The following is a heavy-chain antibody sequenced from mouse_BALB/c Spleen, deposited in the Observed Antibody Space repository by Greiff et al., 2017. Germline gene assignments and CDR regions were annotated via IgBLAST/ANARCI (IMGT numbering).Heavy chain of an antibody. CDR1: GFSLTSYG. V-gene: IGHV2-9*02. Sequence: VQRVESGPGLVAPSQSLSITCTVSGFSLTSYGVHWVRQPPGKGLEWLGVIWAGGSTNYNSALMSRLSISKDNSKSQVFLKMNSLQTDDTAMYYCARDQYGNYAMDYWGQGTSVTVSA. CDR3: ARDQYGNYAMDY. D-gene: IGHD2-1*01. CDR2: IWAGGST. J-gene: IGHJ4*01.